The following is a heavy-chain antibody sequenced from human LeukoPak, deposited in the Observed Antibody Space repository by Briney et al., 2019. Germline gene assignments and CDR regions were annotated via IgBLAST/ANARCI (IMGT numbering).Heavy chain of an antibody. CDR2: ISWNSGSI. CDR3: AKVGGSYAEQYYFDY. Sequence: GRSLRLSCAASGFTFDDYAMHRVRQAPGKGLEWVSGISWNSGSIGYADSVKGRFTISRDNAKNSLYLQMNSLRAEDTALYYCAKVGGSYAEQYYFDYWGQGTLVTVSS. V-gene: IGHV3-9*01. CDR1: GFTFDDYA. J-gene: IGHJ4*02. D-gene: IGHD3-16*01.